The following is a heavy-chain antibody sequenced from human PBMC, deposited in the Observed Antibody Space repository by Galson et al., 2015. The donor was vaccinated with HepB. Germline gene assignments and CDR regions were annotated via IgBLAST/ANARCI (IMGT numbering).Heavy chain of an antibody. V-gene: IGHV3-73*01. Sequence: SLRLSCAASGFTFSGSAMHWVRQASGKGLEWVGRIRSKANSYATAYAASVKGRFTISRDDSKNTAYLQMNSLKTEDTAVYYCVSSGWYTPFDYWGQGTLVTVSS. D-gene: IGHD6-19*01. CDR3: VSSGWYTPFDY. CDR1: GFTFSGSA. CDR2: IRSKANSYAT. J-gene: IGHJ4*02.